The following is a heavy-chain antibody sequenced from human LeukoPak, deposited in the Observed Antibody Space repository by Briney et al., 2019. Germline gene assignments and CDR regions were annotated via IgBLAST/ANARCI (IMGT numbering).Heavy chain of an antibody. CDR1: GFTFSNAW. Sequence: PGGSLRLSCAASGFTFSNAWMSWVRQAPGKGLEWVGRIKSKTDGGTTDYAAPVKGRFTISRDDSKNTLYLQMNSLKTEDTAVYYCTTYYDILTGLYYFDYWDQGTLVTVSS. J-gene: IGHJ4*02. V-gene: IGHV3-15*01. CDR2: IKSKTDGGTT. D-gene: IGHD3-9*01. CDR3: TTYYDILTGLYYFDY.